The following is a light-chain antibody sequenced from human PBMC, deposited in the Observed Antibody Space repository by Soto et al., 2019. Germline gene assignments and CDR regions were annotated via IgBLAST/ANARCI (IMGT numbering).Light chain of an antibody. Sequence: QSALTQPASVSGSPGQSITISCTGTSSDVGTYNYVSWYQHHPGKAPKLIIYEASNRPSGVSNRFSGSKSGSTASLTISGLQAEDEADYHCTSYTGGNPSYVFGTGTKVTVL. V-gene: IGLV2-14*01. CDR3: TSYTGGNPSYV. CDR2: EAS. CDR1: SSDVGTYNY. J-gene: IGLJ1*01.